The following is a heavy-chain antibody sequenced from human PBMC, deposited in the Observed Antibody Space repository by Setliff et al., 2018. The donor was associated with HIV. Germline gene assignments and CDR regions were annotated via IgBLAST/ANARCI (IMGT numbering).Heavy chain of an antibody. CDR1: GFTFSSYG. Sequence: PGGSLRLSCAASGFTFSSYGMHWVRQAPGKGLEWVAFIRYDGSNKYYADSVKGRITISRDNSKNTLYLQMNSLRAEDTAVYYCAKAELSSGRYYFDYWGQGTLVTVS. V-gene: IGHV3-30*02. D-gene: IGHD6-19*01. J-gene: IGHJ4*02. CDR3: AKAELSSGRYYFDY. CDR2: IRYDGSNK.